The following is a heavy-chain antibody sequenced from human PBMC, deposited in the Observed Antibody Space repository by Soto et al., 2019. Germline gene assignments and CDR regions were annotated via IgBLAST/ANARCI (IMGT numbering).Heavy chain of an antibody. Sequence: GGSLRLSCAASGFTFSNYWMHWVRQAPGKGLVWVSRINSDGSSTSYADSVKGRFTISRDNAKNTLYLQMNSLRAEDTAVYYCARARKAVVGPAANNNWLDPCGQGTMVTVYS. D-gene: IGHD2-2*01. V-gene: IGHV3-74*01. J-gene: IGHJ5*02. CDR1: GFTFSNYW. CDR2: INSDGSST. CDR3: ARARKAVVGPAANNNWLDP.